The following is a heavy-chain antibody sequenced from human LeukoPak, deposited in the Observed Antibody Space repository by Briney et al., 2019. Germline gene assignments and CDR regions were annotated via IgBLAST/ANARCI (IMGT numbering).Heavy chain of an antibody. Sequence: GSSVKVSCKASGGTFSSYAISWVQQAPGQGLEWMGGIIPIFGTANYAQKFQGRVTITMDESTSTAYMELSSLRSEDTAVYYCARSTGYCSSTSCYNYYYYYMDVWGKGTTVTVSS. V-gene: IGHV1-69*05. CDR2: IIPIFGTA. CDR3: ARSTGYCSSTSCYNYYYYYMDV. CDR1: GGTFSSYA. J-gene: IGHJ6*03. D-gene: IGHD2-2*02.